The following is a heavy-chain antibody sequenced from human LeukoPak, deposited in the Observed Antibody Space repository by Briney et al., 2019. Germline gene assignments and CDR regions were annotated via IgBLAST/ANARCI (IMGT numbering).Heavy chain of an antibody. J-gene: IGHJ4*02. D-gene: IGHD3-3*01. CDR2: INPNSGGT. CDR3: ARGTLTTIFGVVTLIDY. CDR1: GYTFTGYY. Sequence: ASVKVSCKASGYTFTGYYMHWVRQAPGQGLEWMGWINPNSGGTNYAQKFQGRVTMTRDTSISTAYMELSRLRSDDTAVYYCARGTLTTIFGVVTLIDYWGQGTLVTVSS. V-gene: IGHV1-2*02.